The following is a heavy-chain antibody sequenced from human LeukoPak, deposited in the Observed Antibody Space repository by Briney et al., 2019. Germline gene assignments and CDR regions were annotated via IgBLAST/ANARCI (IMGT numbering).Heavy chain of an antibody. V-gene: IGHV3-23*01. D-gene: IGHD6-19*01. CDR1: GFTFSSYA. CDR2: ISGSGGST. J-gene: IGHJ5*02. Sequence: TGGSLRLSCAASGFTFSSYAMSWVRQAPGKGLGWVSAISGSGGSTYYADSVKGRFTISRDNSKNTLYLQMNSLRAEDTAVYHCAKDLLLRWLVPVNWFDPWGQGTLVTVSS. CDR3: AKDLLLRWLVPVNWFDP.